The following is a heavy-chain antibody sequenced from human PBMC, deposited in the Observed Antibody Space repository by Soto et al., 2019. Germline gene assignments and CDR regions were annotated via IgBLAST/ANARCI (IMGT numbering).Heavy chain of an antibody. V-gene: IGHV3-23*01. CDR1: GFTFSSYA. CDR2: ISGSGGST. D-gene: IGHD3-10*01. Sequence: EVQLLESGGGLVQPGGSLRLSCAASGFTFSSYAMSWVRQAPGKGLEWVSAISGSGGSTYYADSVKGRFTISRDNSKNTMYLQMNSLRAEDTAVYYCAKDPGIWFGELLPISFDYWGQGTLVTVSS. CDR3: AKDPGIWFGELLPISFDY. J-gene: IGHJ4*02.